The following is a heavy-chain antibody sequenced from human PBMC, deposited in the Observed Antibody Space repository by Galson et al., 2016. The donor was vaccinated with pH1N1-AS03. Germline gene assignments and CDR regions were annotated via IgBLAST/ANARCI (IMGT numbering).Heavy chain of an antibody. CDR2: IYYSGST. D-gene: IGHD2-21*02. Sequence: TLSLTCTVSGGSISSGAHYWSWIRQHAGKGLEWIGHIYYSGSTYYNSSLKGRLTISVDTSKNQFSLKLSSVTAADTAVYYCARTTSTAPQAWGLDPWGQGTLVTVSS. CDR1: GGSISSGAHY. V-gene: IGHV4-31*03. J-gene: IGHJ5*02. CDR3: ARTTSTAPQAWGLDP.